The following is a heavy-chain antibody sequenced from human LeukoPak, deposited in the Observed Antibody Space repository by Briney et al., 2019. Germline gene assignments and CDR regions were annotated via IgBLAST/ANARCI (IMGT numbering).Heavy chain of an antibody. CDR1: GFTVSTDH. CDR3: ARVWELSFDY. D-gene: IGHD1-26*01. V-gene: IGHV3-53*01. Sequence: PGGSLRLSCAASGFTVSTDHMSWVRQAPGKGLEWVAVSYSGGSRSYAESAKGRFTISRDNSQNTLYLQMNSLRAEDTAVYYCARVWELSFDYWGQGTLVTVSS. J-gene: IGHJ4*02. CDR2: SYSGGSR.